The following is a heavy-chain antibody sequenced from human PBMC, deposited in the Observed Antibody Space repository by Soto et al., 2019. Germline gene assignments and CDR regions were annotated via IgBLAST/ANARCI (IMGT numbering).Heavy chain of an antibody. CDR3: ARDPQPYGSGTKGFDY. J-gene: IGHJ4*02. D-gene: IGHD3-10*01. CDR1: GYTFTSYG. CDR2: ISAYNGNT. V-gene: IGHV1-18*04. Sequence: ASVKVSAKASGYTFTSYGISWVRQAPGQGLEWMGWISAYNGNTNYAQKLQGRVTMTTDTSTSTAYMELRSLRSDDTAVYYCARDPQPYGSGTKGFDYWGQGTLVTVSS.